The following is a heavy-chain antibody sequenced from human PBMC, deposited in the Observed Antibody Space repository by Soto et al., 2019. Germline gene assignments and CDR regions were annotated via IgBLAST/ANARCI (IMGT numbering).Heavy chain of an antibody. CDR1: GYTFTSYG. Sequence: GASVKVSCKASGYTFTSYGSSWVRQAPGQGLEWMGWISAYNGNTNYAQKLQGRVTMTTDTSTSTAYMELRSLRSDDTAVYYCARYRSDYYYDSSGYYYFDYWGQGTLVTVSS. J-gene: IGHJ4*02. V-gene: IGHV1-18*01. D-gene: IGHD3-22*01. CDR2: ISAYNGNT. CDR3: ARYRSDYYYDSSGYYYFDY.